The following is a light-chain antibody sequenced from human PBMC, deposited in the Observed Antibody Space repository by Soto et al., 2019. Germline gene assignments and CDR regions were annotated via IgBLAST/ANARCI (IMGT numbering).Light chain of an antibody. CDR3: AAWDDSLNGYV. Sequence: QSVLTQPPSESGTPGQRVTISRSGGSSNIGTNAVNWYQQLPGTAPKLLIYNNNQRPSGVPDRFSGSKSGTSASLAISGLQSEDEADYYCAAWDDSLNGYVFGTGTQLTVL. V-gene: IGLV1-44*01. CDR1: SSNIGTNA. CDR2: NNN. J-gene: IGLJ1*01.